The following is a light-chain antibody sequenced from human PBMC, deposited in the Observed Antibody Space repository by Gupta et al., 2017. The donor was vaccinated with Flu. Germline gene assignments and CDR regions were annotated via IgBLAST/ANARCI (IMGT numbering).Light chain of an antibody. CDR1: KDISNH. CDR3: YQYGNRPPT. V-gene: IGKV1-33*01. J-gene: IGKJ4*01. Sequence: QLTQSPYALFPYVRDSVTIICQARKDISNHVNWYKQKPGKAPKLLIYDASNLETGVPSRFMRSASVTDYTLPISRVHPKDNATTYCYQYGNRPPTFGGGTKVEIK. CDR2: DAS.